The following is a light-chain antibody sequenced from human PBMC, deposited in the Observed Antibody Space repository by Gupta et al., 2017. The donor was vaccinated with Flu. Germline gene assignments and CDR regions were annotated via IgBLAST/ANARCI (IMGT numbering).Light chain of an antibody. CDR1: ILATKT. J-gene: IGLJ3*02. Sequence: LTQPTSVAVAPGQTAILPCEGNILATKTVHWYRQRPGQPPVLVVHDDTDRPSGIPGRFSGSHSGDRATLTVSSVDAGDEADDYCQVWDDGGEQGVFGGGTKLTVL. CDR3: QVWDDGGEQGV. CDR2: DDT. V-gene: IGLV3-21*02.